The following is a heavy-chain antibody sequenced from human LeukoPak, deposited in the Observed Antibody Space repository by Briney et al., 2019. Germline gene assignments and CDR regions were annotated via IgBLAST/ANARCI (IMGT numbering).Heavy chain of an antibody. J-gene: IGHJ4*02. CDR1: GFTFSSYA. V-gene: IGHV3-23*01. CDR2: ISGSGGST. Sequence: GGSLRLSCTASGFTFSSYAMSWVRQTPGKGLEWVSGISGSGGSTNYAYSVKGRFTISRDNSNNTLYLQVNRPLGDPRAGQYCTSTTVAVPGANDYFGSWGQGTLVTVSS. CDR3: TSTTVAVPGANDYFGS. D-gene: IGHD2-2*01.